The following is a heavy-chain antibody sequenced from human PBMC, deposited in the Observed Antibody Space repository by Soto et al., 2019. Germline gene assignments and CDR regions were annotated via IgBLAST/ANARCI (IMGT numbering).Heavy chain of an antibody. V-gene: IGHV5-51*01. CDR3: ARQGGEYNTMSDY. CDR1: GYTFSKYW. D-gene: IGHD3-10*01. Sequence: RGESLKISCKGSGYTFSKYWIGWVRQTPGKGLEWMGMIYPGDSDARYSPSFEGQVTFSVDKSINTAYLQWNSRKASDTAMYYCARQGGEYNTMSDYWGQGTLVTVSS. J-gene: IGHJ4*02. CDR2: IYPGDSDA.